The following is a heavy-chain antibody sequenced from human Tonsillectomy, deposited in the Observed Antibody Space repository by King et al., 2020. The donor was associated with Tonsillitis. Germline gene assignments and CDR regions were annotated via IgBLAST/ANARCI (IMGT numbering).Heavy chain of an antibody. CDR2: INPSGGST. Sequence: HVQLVESGAEVKKPGASVKVSCKASGYTFTNYYMHWVRQAPGQGLEWMGFINPSGGSTSYAQKFQGRVTMTRDTSTSTVYMELSSLRSEDTAVYYCARDGGLLSPYWYFDLWGRGTLVTVSS. CDR3: ARDGGLLSPYWYFDL. D-gene: IGHD2-21*02. V-gene: IGHV1-46*01. J-gene: IGHJ2*01. CDR1: GYTFTNYY.